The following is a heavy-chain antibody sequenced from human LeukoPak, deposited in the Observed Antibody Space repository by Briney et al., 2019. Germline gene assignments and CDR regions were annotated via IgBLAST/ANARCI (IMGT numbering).Heavy chain of an antibody. Sequence: ASVKVSCKASGYTFTSYDINWVRQATGQGLEWMGWMNPNSGNTGYAQKFQGRVTMTRNTSISTAYMELSSLRSEDTAVYYCARSRRYCSSTSCPRSSWFDPWGQGTLVTVSS. CDR2: MNPNSGNT. CDR1: GYTFTSYD. J-gene: IGHJ5*02. D-gene: IGHD2-2*01. CDR3: ARSRRYCSSTSCPRSSWFDP. V-gene: IGHV1-8*01.